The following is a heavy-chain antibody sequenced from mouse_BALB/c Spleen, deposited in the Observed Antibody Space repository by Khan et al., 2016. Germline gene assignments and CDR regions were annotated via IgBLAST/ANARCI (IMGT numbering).Heavy chain of an antibody. D-gene: IGHD2-4*01. CDR1: GFNIEDTY. V-gene: IGHV14-3*02. Sequence: VQLQQSGAELVKPGASVKLSCTASGFNIEDTYIHWVKQRPEQGLDWIGRIDPANGNTKYDPKFQGKATVTADTSSNTAYLQFRSLTSEDTAVSYCARLGDDYDWFIYWGQGTLVTVSA. CDR3: ARLGDDYDWFIY. CDR2: IDPANGNT. J-gene: IGHJ3*01.